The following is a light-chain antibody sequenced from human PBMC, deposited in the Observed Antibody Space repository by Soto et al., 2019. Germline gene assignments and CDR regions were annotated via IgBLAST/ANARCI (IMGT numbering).Light chain of an antibody. J-gene: IGLJ1*01. CDR2: RDN. CDR3: ATWDDSLNGYV. Sequence: HSVLTQPPSASGTPGQRVSISCSGSRSNIGKNYVYWLQQLPGTAPKLLIYRDNQRPSGVPDRFSGSRSGTSASLAISGLRSEDEADYFCATWDDSLNGYVFGTGTKVTVL. V-gene: IGLV1-47*01. CDR1: RSNIGKNY.